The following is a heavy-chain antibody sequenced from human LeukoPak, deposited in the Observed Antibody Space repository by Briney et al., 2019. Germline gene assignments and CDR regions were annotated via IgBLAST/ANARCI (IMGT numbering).Heavy chain of an antibody. CDR1: GFAFSSYA. Sequence: PGGSLRLSCAASGFAFSSYAMNWVRQAPGKGLEWVSSISSSSSYIYYADSVKGRFTISRDNAKNSLYLQMNSLRAEDTAVYYCAREHYFYYMDGWGKGTAVTVSS. CDR3: AREHYFYYMDG. CDR2: ISSSSSYI. V-gene: IGHV3-21*01. J-gene: IGHJ6*03.